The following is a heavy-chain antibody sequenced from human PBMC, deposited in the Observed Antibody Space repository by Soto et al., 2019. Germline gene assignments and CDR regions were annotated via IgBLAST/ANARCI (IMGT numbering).Heavy chain of an antibody. J-gene: IGHJ3*02. CDR2: ISANNGNT. CDR3: ARDGYGSGSYDAFDI. D-gene: IGHD3-10*01. CDR1: GYTFTSYG. V-gene: IGHV1-18*01. Sequence: ASVKVSCKASGYTFTSYGISWVRQAPGQGLEWMGWISANNGNTNYAQKLQGRVTMTTDTSTSTAYMELRSLRSDDTAVYYCARDGYGSGSYDAFDIWGQGTMVTVSS.